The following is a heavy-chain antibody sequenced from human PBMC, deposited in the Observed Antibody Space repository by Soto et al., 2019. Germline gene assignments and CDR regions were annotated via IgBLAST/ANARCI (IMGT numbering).Heavy chain of an antibody. Sequence: QLQLQESGPGLVKPSETLSLTCTVSGGSISSSSYYWGWIRQPPGKGLEWIGSIYYSGSTYYNPSLKSRVTISVDTSKNQFSLKLSSVTAADTAVYYCAREVSSSSWYTLYYYYGMDVWGQGTTVTVSS. CDR1: GGSISSSSYY. CDR2: IYYSGST. D-gene: IGHD6-13*01. V-gene: IGHV4-39*01. J-gene: IGHJ6*02. CDR3: AREVSSSSWYTLYYYYGMDV.